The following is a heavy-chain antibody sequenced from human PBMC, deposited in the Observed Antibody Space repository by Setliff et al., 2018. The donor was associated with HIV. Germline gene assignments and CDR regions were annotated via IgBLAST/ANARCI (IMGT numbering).Heavy chain of an antibody. Sequence: NLRRTLSLTCAVSGGSISSDNWWNWVRQPPGKGLEWIGEIYHSGSTNYNPSLKSRVTISVDKSKNQFSLKVSSVTAADTAVYYCARAVHSPSIYYYVFDYWGQGTLVTVSS. CDR3: ARAVHSPSIYYYVFDY. CDR1: GGSISSDNW. J-gene: IGHJ4*02. CDR2: IYHSGST. D-gene: IGHD3-22*01. V-gene: IGHV4-4*02.